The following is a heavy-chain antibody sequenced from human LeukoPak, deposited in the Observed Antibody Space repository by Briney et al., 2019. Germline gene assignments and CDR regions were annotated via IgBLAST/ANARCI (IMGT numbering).Heavy chain of an antibody. V-gene: IGHV1-18*01. CDR1: GYTFTSYG. Sequence: ASVKVSCKASGYTFTSYGISWVRQAPGQGLEWMGWISAYNGNTNYAQKLQGRVTMTTDTSTSTAYMELRSLRSDDTAVYYCARDNPYYDSSGYYFFDYWGQGILVTVSS. CDR3: ARDNPYYDSSGYYFFDY. D-gene: IGHD3-22*01. CDR2: ISAYNGNT. J-gene: IGHJ4*02.